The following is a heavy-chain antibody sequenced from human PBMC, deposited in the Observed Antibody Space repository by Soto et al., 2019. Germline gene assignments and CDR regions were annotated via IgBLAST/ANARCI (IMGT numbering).Heavy chain of an antibody. Sequence: QVQLVQSGAEVKRPGSSVKVSCKASGGTFSTFAISGVRQAPGQGLEWMGGLIPIFDTTNHAQKFQGRVTIIAEESTSTAYLELRSLRFEATAVYYCARARAERARSYDFWGGSFDAWGQGTLVSVSS. CDR2: LIPIFDTT. J-gene: IGHJ4*02. CDR3: ARARAERARSYDFWGGSFDA. V-gene: IGHV1-69*01. CDR1: GGTFSTFA. D-gene: IGHD3-3*01.